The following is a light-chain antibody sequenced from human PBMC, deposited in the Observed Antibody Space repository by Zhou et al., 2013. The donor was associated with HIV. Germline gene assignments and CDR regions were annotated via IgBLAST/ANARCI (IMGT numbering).Light chain of an antibody. Sequence: PGERVTLSCRASQSVSSSYLTWYQQKPGQAPRLLIYDTSTRATGVPARFSGSGSGRDFTLTISGLQSEDFALYYCQQYDTWPSFGQGTKLQIK. J-gene: IGKJ2*01. V-gene: IGKV3-15*01. CDR2: DTS. CDR1: QSVSSSY. CDR3: QQYDTWPS.